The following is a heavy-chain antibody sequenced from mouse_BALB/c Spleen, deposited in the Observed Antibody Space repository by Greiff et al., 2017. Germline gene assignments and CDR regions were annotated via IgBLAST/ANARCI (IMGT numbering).Heavy chain of an antibody. CDR3: ARLLRLEYAMDY. CDR1: GYTFTSYT. D-gene: IGHD1-2*01. CDR2: INPSSGYT. V-gene: IGHV1-4*02. Sequence: QVQLKESAAELARPGASVKMSCKASGYTFTSYTMHWVKQRPGQGLEWIGYINPSSGYTEYNQKFKDKTTLTADKSSSTAYMQLSSLTSEDSAVYYCARLLRLEYAMDYWGQGTSVTVSS. J-gene: IGHJ4*01.